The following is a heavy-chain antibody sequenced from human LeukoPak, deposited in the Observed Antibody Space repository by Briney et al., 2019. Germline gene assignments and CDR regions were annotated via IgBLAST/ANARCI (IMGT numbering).Heavy chain of an antibody. Sequence: GGSLRLSCAASGFTFSSYWMHWVRQAPGKGLEWVSSISSSSSYIYYADSVKGRFTIPRDNAKNSLYLQMNSLRAEDTAVYYCARYLRGYSYGDAFDIWGQGTMVTVSS. CDR3: ARYLRGYSYGDAFDI. V-gene: IGHV3-21*01. CDR1: GFTFSSYW. J-gene: IGHJ3*02. CDR2: ISSSSSYI. D-gene: IGHD5-18*01.